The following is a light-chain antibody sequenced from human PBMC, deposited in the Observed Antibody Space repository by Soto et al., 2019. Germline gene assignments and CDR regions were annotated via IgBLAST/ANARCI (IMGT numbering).Light chain of an antibody. CDR3: CSYAGDFYV. J-gene: IGLJ1*01. Sequence: QSVLTQPRSVSGSPGQSVAISCTGTTSDVGGYDYVSWHQQHPGKAPELIIFDVSKRPPGVPDRFSGSKSGNTASLTITGLQAEDEADYFCCSYAGDFYVFGSGTKLTVL. CDR2: DVS. CDR1: TSDVGGYDY. V-gene: IGLV2-11*01.